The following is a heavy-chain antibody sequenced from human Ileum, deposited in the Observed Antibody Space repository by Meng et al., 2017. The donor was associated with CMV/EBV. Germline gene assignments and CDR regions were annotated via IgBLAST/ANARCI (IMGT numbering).Heavy chain of an antibody. CDR1: GGSISSSSYF. Sequence: SETLSLTCTVSGGSISSSSYFWGYIRQPPGKGLEWIGSIYHSGSTYYNPSLKSRRTIPLDTSKNQFSLKRSSVTAAETAVYYCARVHDFWSGPRAYFDYWGQGPLVTVSS. CDR3: ARVHDFWSGPRAYFDY. V-gene: IGHV4-39*07. J-gene: IGHJ4*02. D-gene: IGHD3-3*01. CDR2: IYHSGST.